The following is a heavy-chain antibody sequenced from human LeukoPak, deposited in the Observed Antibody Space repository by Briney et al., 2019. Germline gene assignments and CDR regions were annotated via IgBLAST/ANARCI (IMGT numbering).Heavy chain of an antibody. V-gene: IGHV3-53*05. CDR1: GFTVSSNY. CDR3: AKGTRGVQPVDY. Sequence: GGSLRLSCAASGFTVSSNYMSWVRQAPGKGLEWVSVIYSGGSTYYADSVKGRFTISRDNSKNTLYLQMNSLRAEDTAVYYCAKGTRGVQPVDYWGQGTLVTVSS. CDR2: IYSGGST. J-gene: IGHJ4*02.